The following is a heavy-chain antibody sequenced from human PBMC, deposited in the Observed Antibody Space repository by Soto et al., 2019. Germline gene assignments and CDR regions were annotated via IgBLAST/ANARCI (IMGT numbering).Heavy chain of an antibody. D-gene: IGHD4-17*01. J-gene: IGHJ4*02. CDR3: ARRDWSGTTSHFYFDY. Sequence: SETLSLTCAVSGGSIISSNWWNWVRQPPGKGLEWIGEVYHSGSTTYKPSLRSRITISVDKSKNQFSLKLSSVTAADTAIYYCARRDWSGTTSHFYFDYWGQGALVTVSS. CDR1: GGSIISSNW. CDR2: VYHSGST. V-gene: IGHV4-4*02.